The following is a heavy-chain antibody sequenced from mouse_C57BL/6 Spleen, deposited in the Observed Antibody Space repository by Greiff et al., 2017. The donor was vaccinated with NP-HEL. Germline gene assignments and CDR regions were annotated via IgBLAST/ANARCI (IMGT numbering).Heavy chain of an antibody. CDR1: GYSFTDYN. CDR2: INPNYGTT. CDR3: GGSSFYYAMDY. D-gene: IGHD1-1*01. Sequence: EVKLVESGPELVKPGASVKISCKASGYSFTDYNMNWVKQSNGKSLEWIGVINPNYGTTSYNQKFKGKATLTVDQSSSTAYMQLNSLTSEDSAVYYCGGSSFYYAMDYWGQGTSVTVSS. V-gene: IGHV1-39*01. J-gene: IGHJ4*01.